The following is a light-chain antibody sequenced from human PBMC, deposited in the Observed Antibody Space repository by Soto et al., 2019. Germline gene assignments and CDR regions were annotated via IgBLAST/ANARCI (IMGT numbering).Light chain of an antibody. CDR1: QRLLHSNGNNF. CDR3: MQALQTPLT. Sequence: EIVMTQSPPSLTVTPGEPASISCRSSQRLLHSNGNNFLDWYLQKPGQSPQLLIYLGFNRASGVPDRVSGSGAGTDFTLKISRVEAEDVGVYYCMQALQTPLTFGGGTKVEIK. V-gene: IGKV2-28*01. J-gene: IGKJ4*01. CDR2: LGF.